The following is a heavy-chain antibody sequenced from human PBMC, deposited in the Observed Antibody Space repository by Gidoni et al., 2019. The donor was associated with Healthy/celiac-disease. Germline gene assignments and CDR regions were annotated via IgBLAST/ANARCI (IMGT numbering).Heavy chain of an antibody. CDR2: ISGSGGST. J-gene: IGHJ4*02. D-gene: IGHD3-22*01. CDR1: GFTFSSYA. Sequence: EVQLLESGGGLVQPGGSLRLSCAASGFTFSSYAMSWVRQAPGKGLEWVSAISGSGGSTYYADSVKGRFTISRDNSKNTLYLQMNSLRAEDTAVYYCVRRYYYDSSGYYYIDYWGQGTLVTVSS. CDR3: VRRYYYDSSGYYYIDY. V-gene: IGHV3-23*01.